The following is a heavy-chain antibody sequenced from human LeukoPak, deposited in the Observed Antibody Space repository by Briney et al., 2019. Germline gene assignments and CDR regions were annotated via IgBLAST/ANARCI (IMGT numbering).Heavy chain of an antibody. D-gene: IGHD5-24*01. V-gene: IGHV4-34*01. Sequence: SETLSLTCAVYGGSFSGYYWSWIRQPPGKGLEWIGEINHSGSTNYNPSLKSRVTISGDTSKNQFSLKLSSVTAADTAVYYCAREMATTRPYYSYYYYMDVWGKGTTVTFSS. CDR3: AREMATTRPYYSYYYYMDV. CDR1: GGSFSGYY. CDR2: INHSGST. J-gene: IGHJ6*03.